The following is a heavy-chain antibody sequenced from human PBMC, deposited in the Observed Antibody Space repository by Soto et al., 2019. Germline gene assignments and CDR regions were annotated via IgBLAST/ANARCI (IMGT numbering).Heavy chain of an antibody. V-gene: IGHV1-18*01. Sequence: QVQVVKSGAEVKKPAASVKVSCKASGYTFTGYGISWVRQAPGQGLERMGWISAYNGNTKNAQKLQGRVTMTTATSTSTAYMELRSLRSDDTVVYYCASDLTPGVVDHWGQGTLVTVSS. CDR1: GYTFTGYG. CDR2: ISAYNGNT. J-gene: IGHJ4*02. D-gene: IGHD3-22*01. CDR3: ASDLTPGVVDH.